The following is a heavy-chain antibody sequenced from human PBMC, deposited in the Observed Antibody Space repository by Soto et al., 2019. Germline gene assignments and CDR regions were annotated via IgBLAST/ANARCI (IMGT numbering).Heavy chain of an antibody. J-gene: IGHJ2*01. CDR3: VRVVNIPAWYCDL. Sequence: QVELQQSGPGVVRPSETLSLTCSVSGASISKTSSYWGWIRQPPGKGLEWIGSINYSGPAYYSPSLCSRATLSVDTSANQFSLRLMSVTAADTAFYCCVRVVNIPAWYCDLWGRAKPVIVSS. CDR2: INYSGPA. V-gene: IGHV4-39*02. D-gene: IGHD2-21*01. CDR1: GASISKTSSY.